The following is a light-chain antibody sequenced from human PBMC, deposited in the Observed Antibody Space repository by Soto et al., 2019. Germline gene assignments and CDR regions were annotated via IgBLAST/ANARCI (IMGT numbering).Light chain of an antibody. CDR2: GAS. CDR1: QSVSSSY. J-gene: IGKJ4*01. CDR3: QQYGSSLLT. V-gene: IGKV3-20*01. Sequence: EIVLTQSPGTLSLSPGERATLSCRASQSVSSSYLAWYQQKPGQAPRLLIYGASSRATGIPDRFSGSGSGXXXXXXXXXXXXXXXAVYYCQQYGSSLLTFGGGTKVEIK.